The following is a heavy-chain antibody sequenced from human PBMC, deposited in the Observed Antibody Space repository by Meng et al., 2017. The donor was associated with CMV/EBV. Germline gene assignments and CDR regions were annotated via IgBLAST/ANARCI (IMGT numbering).Heavy chain of an antibody. CDR1: GFTFSSYG. D-gene: IGHD2-2*01. Sequence: GGSLRLSCAASGFTFSSYGMHWVRQAPGKGLEWVAFIRYDGSNKYYADSVKGRFTISRDNSKNTLYLQMNSLRAEDTAVYYCAKDHCSSTSCYFSFDYWGQGTLVTVSS. CDR2: IRYDGSNK. J-gene: IGHJ4*02. V-gene: IGHV3-30*02. CDR3: AKDHCSSTSCYFSFDY.